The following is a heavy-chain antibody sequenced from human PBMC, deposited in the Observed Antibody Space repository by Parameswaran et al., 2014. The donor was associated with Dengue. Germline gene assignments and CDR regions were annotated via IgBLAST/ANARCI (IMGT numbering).Heavy chain of an antibody. D-gene: IGHD3-10*01. Sequence: VRPDAGKGLEWVGRIKSKTDGGTTDYAAPVKGRFTISRDDSKNTLYLQMNSLKTEDTAVYYCTTRGITMVRGVISHFDYWGQGTLVTVSS. CDR2: IKSKTDGGTT. J-gene: IGHJ4*02. V-gene: IGHV3-15*01. CDR3: TTRGITMVRGVISHFDY.